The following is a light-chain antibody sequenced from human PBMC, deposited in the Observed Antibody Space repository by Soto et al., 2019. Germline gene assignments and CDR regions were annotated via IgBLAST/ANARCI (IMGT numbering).Light chain of an antibody. CDR3: QQYKNWPPP. CDR2: GAS. Sequence: EIGMTQSQATLSVSPGERATLSCRATQSVSSNFAWYQQKPGQAPRLLIYGASTRATGIPARFSGSRSGTEFTLNISSLQSEDFAVYYCQQYKNWPPPCGGGTRLEIK. CDR1: QSVSSN. V-gene: IGKV3-15*01. J-gene: IGKJ5*01.